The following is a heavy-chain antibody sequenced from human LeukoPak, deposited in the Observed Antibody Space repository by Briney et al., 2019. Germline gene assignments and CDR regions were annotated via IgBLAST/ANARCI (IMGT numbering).Heavy chain of an antibody. CDR2: INKDGSEK. CDR1: GFTFSSYW. J-gene: IGHJ1*01. Sequence: PGRSLRLSCAASGFTFSSYWMSWVRQTPGKGLEWVANINKDGSEKYYMDSVRGRFTISRDNAKNSLSLQMNSLRVEDTAVYYCARELVAGPAEYFQHWGQGTLVTVSS. CDR3: ARELVAGPAEYFQH. V-gene: IGHV3-7*01. D-gene: IGHD6-19*01.